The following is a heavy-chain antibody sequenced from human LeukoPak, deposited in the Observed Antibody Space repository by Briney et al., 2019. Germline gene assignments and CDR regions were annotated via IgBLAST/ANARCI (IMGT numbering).Heavy chain of an antibody. D-gene: IGHD3-10*01. Sequence: SETLSLTCSVSGGSVSSGSYYWSWIRQPPGKGLEWMGYIYYSGSTNYNPSFKSRVTISVDTSKNQFSLKLSSVTAADTAVYYCARESYYGSGSSDYWGRGTLVTVSS. CDR1: GGSVSSGSYY. CDR3: ARESYYGSGSSDY. CDR2: IYYSGST. J-gene: IGHJ4*02. V-gene: IGHV4-61*01.